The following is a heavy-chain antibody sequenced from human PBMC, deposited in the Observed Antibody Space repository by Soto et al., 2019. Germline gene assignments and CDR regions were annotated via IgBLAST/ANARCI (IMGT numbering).Heavy chain of an antibody. V-gene: IGHV3-66*01. D-gene: IGHD2-15*01. Sequence: GGSLRLSCAASGFTVRTTYMSWVRQAPGKGLEWVSFIYSDGGTYYADSVRGRFTISRDNSKNTLYLQMNSLRAEDTAVYYCARGVDCSGGRCSFPYYYYYMDVWGKGTTVTVSS. CDR2: IYSDGGT. CDR3: ARGVDCSGGRCSFPYYYYYMDV. J-gene: IGHJ6*03. CDR1: GFTVRTTY.